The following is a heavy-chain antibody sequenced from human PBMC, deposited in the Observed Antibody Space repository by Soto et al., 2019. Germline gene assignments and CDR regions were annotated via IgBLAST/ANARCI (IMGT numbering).Heavy chain of an antibody. Sequence: QVQLVESGGGVVQPGRSLRLSCAASGFTFSSYGMHWVRQAPGKGLEWVAVISNDGSKEYYADSVKGRFTISRANSKNTLYLQMNSLRRDDTAVYYCARDGNGSGRYYSRAPSFDFWGQGTLVTVSS. J-gene: IGHJ4*02. CDR1: GFTFSSYG. CDR2: ISNDGSKE. CDR3: ARDGNGSGRYYSRAPSFDF. V-gene: IGHV3-30*03. D-gene: IGHD3-10*01.